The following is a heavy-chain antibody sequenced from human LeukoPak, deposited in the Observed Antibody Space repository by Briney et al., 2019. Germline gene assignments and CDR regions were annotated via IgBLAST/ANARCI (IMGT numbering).Heavy chain of an antibody. CDR3: ARDDGSGSYYPDYYYYGMDV. Sequence: SQTLSLTCTVSGGSISSGDYYWSWIRQPPGKGLEWIGYIYYSGSTYYNPSLKSRVTISVDTSKNQFSLKLSSVTAADTAVYYRARDDGSGSYYPDYYYYGMDVRGKGTTVTVSS. CDR1: GGSISSGDYY. V-gene: IGHV4-30-4*01. J-gene: IGHJ6*04. CDR2: IYYSGST. D-gene: IGHD3-10*01.